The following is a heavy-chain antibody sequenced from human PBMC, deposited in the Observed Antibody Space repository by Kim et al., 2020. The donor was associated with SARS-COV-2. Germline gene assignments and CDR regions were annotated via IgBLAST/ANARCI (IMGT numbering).Heavy chain of an antibody. J-gene: IGHJ3*02. CDR2: IIPIFGTA. D-gene: IGHD3-22*01. Sequence: SVKVSCKASGGTFSSYTISWVRQAPGQGLEWMGGIIPIFGTAKYAQKFQGRVTITADESSSTAHMELISLRSEDTAIYYCARDPRYESRIDAFDIWGQGTMVTVAS. V-gene: IGHV1-69*13. CDR1: GGTFSSYT. CDR3: ARDPRYESRIDAFDI.